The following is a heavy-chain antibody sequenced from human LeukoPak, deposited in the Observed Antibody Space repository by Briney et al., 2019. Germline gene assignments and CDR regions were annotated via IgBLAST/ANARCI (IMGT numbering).Heavy chain of an antibody. CDR3: ARDGGGYYGSGSSPDY. D-gene: IGHD3-10*01. Sequence: SDTLSLTCTVSGGSISSYYWSWIRQPAGKGLEWIGRIYTSGSTNYNPSLKSRVTMSVDTSKYQFSLKLSSVTAADTAVYYCARDGGGYYGSGSSPDYWGQGTLVTVPS. V-gene: IGHV4-4*07. CDR2: IYTSGST. J-gene: IGHJ4*02. CDR1: GGSISSYY.